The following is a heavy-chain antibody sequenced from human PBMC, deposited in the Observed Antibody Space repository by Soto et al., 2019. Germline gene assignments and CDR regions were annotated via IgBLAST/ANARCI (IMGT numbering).Heavy chain of an antibody. V-gene: IGHV3-33*01. J-gene: IGHJ3*02. CDR1: GFTFSSYG. CDR2: IWYDGSNK. CDR3: ARERTYYYDSSGYYHGRAFDI. Sequence: GGALRLSCAASGFTFSSYGMHWVRQAPGKGLEWVAVIWYDGSNKYYADSVKGRFTISRDNSKNTLYLQMNSLRAEDTAVYYCARERTYYYDSSGYYHGRAFDIWGQGTMVTVS. D-gene: IGHD3-22*01.